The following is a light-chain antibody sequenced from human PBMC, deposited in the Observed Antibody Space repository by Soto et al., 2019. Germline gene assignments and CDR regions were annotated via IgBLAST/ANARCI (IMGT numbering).Light chain of an antibody. J-gene: IGKJ5*01. CDR3: QQYGSSLSIT. CDR2: GAS. CDR1: QSVSSSY. V-gene: IGKV3-20*01. Sequence: EIVLTQSPGTLSLSPGERVTLSCRASQSVSSSYLAWYQQKPGQAPRLLIYGASSRATGISGRFSGSVSGTDFTLTISRLEPVDFAVYYCQQYGSSLSITFGQGTRLE.